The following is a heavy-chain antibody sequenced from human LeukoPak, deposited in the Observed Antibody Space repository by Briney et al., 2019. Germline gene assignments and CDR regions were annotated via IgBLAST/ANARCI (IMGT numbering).Heavy chain of an antibody. J-gene: IGHJ4*02. V-gene: IGHV3-48*04. D-gene: IGHD3-22*01. CDR1: GFTFSSYS. CDR2: ISSSGSTI. CDR3: ARGRANYYDSSEYDY. Sequence: GSLRLSCAASGFTFSSYSMNWIRQAPGKGLEWVSYISSSGSTIYYADSVKGRFTISRDNAKNSLYLQMNSLRAEDTAVYYCARGRANYYDSSEYDYWGQGTLVTVSS.